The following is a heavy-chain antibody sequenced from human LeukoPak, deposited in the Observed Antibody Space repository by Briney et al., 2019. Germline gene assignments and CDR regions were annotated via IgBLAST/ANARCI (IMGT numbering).Heavy chain of an antibody. J-gene: IGHJ6*02. CDR3: ARDLTLNGFGKLLRNKYGMDV. D-gene: IGHD2-21*01. CDR1: GFTFSSSS. CDR2: ISSSSVYI. V-gene: IGHV3-21*01. Sequence: NPGGSLRLSCAASGFTFSSSSMNWVRQAPGKGLEWVSSISSSSVYIYYADSVKGRFTISRDNAKNSLYLQMNSLRAEDTAVYYCARDLTLNGFGKLLRNKYGMDVWGQGTTVIVSS.